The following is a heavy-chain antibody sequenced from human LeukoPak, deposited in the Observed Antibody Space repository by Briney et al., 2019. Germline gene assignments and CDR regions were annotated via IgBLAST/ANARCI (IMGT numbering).Heavy chain of an antibody. D-gene: IGHD1-26*01. V-gene: IGHV1-18*01. Sequence: ASVKVSCKASGYTFTSYGISWVRQAPGQGLEWMGWISAYNGNINYAQKLQGRVTMTTDTSTSTAYMELRSPRSDDTAVYYCARGPGIVGATTRFDYWGQGTLVTVSS. CDR1: GYTFTSYG. J-gene: IGHJ4*02. CDR2: ISAYNGNI. CDR3: ARGPGIVGATTRFDY.